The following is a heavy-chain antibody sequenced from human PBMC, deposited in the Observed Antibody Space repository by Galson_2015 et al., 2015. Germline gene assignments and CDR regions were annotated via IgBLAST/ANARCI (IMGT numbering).Heavy chain of an antibody. J-gene: IGHJ3*02. CDR3: AKGGLPYYYDSSGYRAPKKDAFDI. V-gene: IGHV3-23*01. CDR2: ISGSGGST. Sequence: SLRLSCAASGFTFSSYAMSWVRQAPGKGLEWVSAISGSGGSTYYADSVKGRFTISRDNSKNTLYLQMNSLRAEDTAVYYCAKGGLPYYYDSSGYRAPKKDAFDIWGQGTMVTVSS. D-gene: IGHD3-22*01. CDR1: GFTFSSYA.